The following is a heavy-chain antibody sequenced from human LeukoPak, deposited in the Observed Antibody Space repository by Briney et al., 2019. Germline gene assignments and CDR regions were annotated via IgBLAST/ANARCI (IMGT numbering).Heavy chain of an antibody. Sequence: ASVKVSCKASGYTFTSYYTHWVRQAPGQGLEWMGIINPSGGSTTYAQKFQGRVTMTRDTSTTTVYMELSSLRSEDTAVYYCVKGGTWTIYYFDFWGQGTLVTVSS. V-gene: IGHV1-46*01. CDR3: VKGGTWTIYYFDF. D-gene: IGHD3/OR15-3a*01. CDR2: INPSGGST. CDR1: GYTFTSYY. J-gene: IGHJ4*02.